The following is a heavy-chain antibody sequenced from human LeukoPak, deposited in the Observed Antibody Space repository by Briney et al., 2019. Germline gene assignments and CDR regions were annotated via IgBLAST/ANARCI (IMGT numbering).Heavy chain of an antibody. V-gene: IGHV1-18*01. Sequence: ASVRVSCTTSGYTFTYYAMSWVRQAPGQGLEWMGWINAYNGNTNDAQKFQGRVTMTTDTSTSTAYMELSSLRSDDTAVYYCARGEKPYDYWGQGTLVSVSS. CDR3: ARGEKPYDY. CDR2: INAYNGNT. CDR1: GYTFTYYA. D-gene: IGHD1-26*01. J-gene: IGHJ4*02.